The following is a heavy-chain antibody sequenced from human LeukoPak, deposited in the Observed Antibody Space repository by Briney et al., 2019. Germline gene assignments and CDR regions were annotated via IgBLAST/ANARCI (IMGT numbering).Heavy chain of an antibody. CDR3: AKGGYCDSSGYFTIDY. D-gene: IGHD3-22*01. CDR2: ISYDGSNK. J-gene: IGHJ4*02. V-gene: IGHV3-30*18. Sequence: GRSLRLSCAASGFTFSSYGMHWVRQAPGKGLEWVAVISYDGSNKYYADSVKGRFTISRDNSKNTLYLQMNSLRAEDTAVYYCAKGGYCDSSGYFTIDYWGQGTLVTVSS. CDR1: GFTFSSYG.